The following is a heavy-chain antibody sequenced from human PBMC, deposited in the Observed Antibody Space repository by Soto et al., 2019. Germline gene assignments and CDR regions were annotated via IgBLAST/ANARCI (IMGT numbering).Heavy chain of an antibody. Sequence: GASVKVSCKASGYTFTSYYMHWVRQAPGQGLEWMGIINPSGGSTSYAQKFQGRVTMTRDTSTSTVYMELSSLRSEDTAVYYCARDPAVGAAAGTRPYRNYYYGMDVWGQGTTVTVSS. V-gene: IGHV1-46*01. CDR3: ARDPAVGAAAGTRPYRNYYYGMDV. CDR1: GYTFTSYY. CDR2: INPSGGST. J-gene: IGHJ6*02. D-gene: IGHD6-13*01.